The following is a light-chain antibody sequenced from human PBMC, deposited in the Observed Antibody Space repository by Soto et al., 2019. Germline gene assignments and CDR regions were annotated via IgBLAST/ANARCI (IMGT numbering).Light chain of an antibody. J-gene: IGKJ1*01. CDR3: QKYNSYSRT. V-gene: IGKV1-5*03. Sequence: DIQMTQSRSTLSASVGDRVTITCRASQSISSWLAWYQQKTGKAPKILIYKESSLESGVPSRLSGSGSGTELNLTISRLQPDDFATYYCQKYNSYSRTFGQGTKVDIK. CDR1: QSISSW. CDR2: KES.